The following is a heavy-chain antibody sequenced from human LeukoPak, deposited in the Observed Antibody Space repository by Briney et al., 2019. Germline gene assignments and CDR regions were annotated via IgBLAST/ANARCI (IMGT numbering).Heavy chain of an antibody. CDR2: IYSGGST. V-gene: IGHV3-66*01. D-gene: IGHD6-19*01. CDR3: AKGSSGWSEYFQH. J-gene: IGHJ1*01. CDR1: GFTVSSNY. Sequence: GGSLRLSCAASGFTVSSNYMSWVRQAPGKGLEWVSVIYSGGSTYYADSVKGRFTISRDNAKNSLYLQMNSLRAEDTAVYYCAKGSSGWSEYFQHWGQGTLVTVSS.